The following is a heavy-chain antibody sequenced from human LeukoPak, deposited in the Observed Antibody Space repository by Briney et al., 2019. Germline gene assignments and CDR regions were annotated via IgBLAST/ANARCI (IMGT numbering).Heavy chain of an antibody. CDR2: INPNSGGT. Sequence: ASVKVSCKPSGYTFTDYYENWVRQAPGQRLEWMGWINPNSGGTDYAQKLQGRVTMTRDTSISTAYMELSRLTSDDTAVYYCARGLGYDYNWFDPCGQGTLGIVSS. D-gene: IGHD3-16*01. J-gene: IGHJ5*02. CDR3: ARGLGYDYNWFDP. CDR1: GYTFTDYY. V-gene: IGHV1-2*02.